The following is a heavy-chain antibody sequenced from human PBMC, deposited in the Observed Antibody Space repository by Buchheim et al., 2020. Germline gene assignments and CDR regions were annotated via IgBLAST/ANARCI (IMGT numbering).Heavy chain of an antibody. Sequence: QVQLVESGGGVVQPGRSLRLSCAASGFTFSSYGMHWVRQAPGKGLEWVAVISYDGSNKYYADSVKGRFTISRDNSKNKMHLQMNSLKAEDTAVYYCAKDLAYCGGDCYSGLIYYYGMDAWGQGTT. D-gene: IGHD2-21*02. CDR2: ISYDGSNK. CDR1: GFTFSSYG. J-gene: IGHJ6*02. CDR3: AKDLAYCGGDCYSGLIYYYGMDA. V-gene: IGHV3-30*18.